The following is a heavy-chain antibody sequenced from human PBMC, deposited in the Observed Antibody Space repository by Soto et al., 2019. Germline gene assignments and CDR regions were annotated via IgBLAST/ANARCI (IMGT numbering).Heavy chain of an antibody. CDR2: ISAYNGNT. J-gene: IGHJ5*02. V-gene: IGHV1-18*01. Sequence: QVQLVQSGAEVKKPGASVKVSCKASGYTFRNYGISWVRQAPGQGLEWMGWISAYNGNTYYAQKFQGRVTMTTDTSTSTADMDLRRLISDDTAVYYCARDLGKVLDTRTGSWGRGTLVT. CDR3: ARDLGKVLDTRTGS. D-gene: IGHD2-15*01. CDR1: GYTFRNYG.